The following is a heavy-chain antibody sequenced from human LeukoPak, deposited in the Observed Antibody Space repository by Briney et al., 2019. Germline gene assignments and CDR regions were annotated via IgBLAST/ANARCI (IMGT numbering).Heavy chain of an antibody. CDR1: GGSISSGGYY. V-gene: IGHV4-30-2*01. CDR2: IYHSGST. CDR3: ARGGQLLYGAFDI. Sequence: PSQTLSLTCTVSGGSISSGGYYWSWLRQPPGQGLEWIGYIYHSGSTYYNPSLKSRVTISVDRSKNQFSLKLSSVTAADTAVYYCARGGQLLYGAFDIWGQGTMVTVSS. D-gene: IGHD2-2*02. J-gene: IGHJ3*02.